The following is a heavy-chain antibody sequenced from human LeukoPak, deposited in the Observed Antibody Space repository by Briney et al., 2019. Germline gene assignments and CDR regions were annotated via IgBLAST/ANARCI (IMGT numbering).Heavy chain of an antibody. CDR2: IWYDGSNK. J-gene: IGHJ4*02. CDR1: GVTFSSYG. V-gene: IGHV3-33*01. Sequence: GGSLRLSCAASGVTFSSYGMHWVRQAPGKGLEWVAVIWYDGSNKYYADSVKGRFTISRDNSKNTLYLQMNSLRAEDTAVYYCARDGYYYDSSASAQLDYWGQGTLVTVSS. CDR3: ARDGYYYDSSASAQLDY. D-gene: IGHD3-22*01.